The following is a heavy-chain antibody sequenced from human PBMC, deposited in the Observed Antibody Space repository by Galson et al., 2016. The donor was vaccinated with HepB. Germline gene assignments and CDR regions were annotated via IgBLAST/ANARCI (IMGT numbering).Heavy chain of an antibody. CDR2: IDWDDEK. Sequence: PALVKPTQTLTLTCTFSGFSLNTSGMCVSWIRQPPGKALEWLARIDWDDEKHYATSQKTRLTISKDTSKNQVVLTVTALGPVDTGTYYCARSDTAMGDFFQYWGQGVLVAVSS. J-gene: IGHJ4*02. V-gene: IGHV2-70*11. CDR1: GFSLNTSGMC. CDR3: ARSDTAMGDFFQY. D-gene: IGHD5-18*01.